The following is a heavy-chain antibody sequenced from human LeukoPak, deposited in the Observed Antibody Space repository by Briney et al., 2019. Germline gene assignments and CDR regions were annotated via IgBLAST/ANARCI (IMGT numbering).Heavy chain of an antibody. CDR1: GGTFSSYA. D-gene: IGHD2-15*01. Sequence: SVKVSCKASGGTFSSYAISWVRQAPGQGLEWMGRIIPILGIANYAQEFQGRVTITADKSTSTAYMELSSLRSEDTAVYYCARLTNGYCSGGSCYRANGFDPWGQGVLVTVSS. CDR3: ARLTNGYCSGGSCYRANGFDP. CDR2: IIPILGIA. J-gene: IGHJ5*02. V-gene: IGHV1-69*04.